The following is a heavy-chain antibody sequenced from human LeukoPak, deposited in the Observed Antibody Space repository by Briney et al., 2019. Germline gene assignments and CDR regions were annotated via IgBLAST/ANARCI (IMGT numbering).Heavy chain of an antibody. CDR3: ARTPSNPGLVWFDF. D-gene: IGHD3-16*01. V-gene: IGHV1-8*01. CDR1: GYTFSSHN. CDR2: MNPNSGNT. Sequence: ASVKVSCKASGYTFSSHNINWVGQATGQGLEWMGWMNPNSGNTAYVQKFQGRVTMPRDPSISTAYMELSSLRSEDTAVYDCARTPSNPGLVWFDFWGQGTLVTVSS. J-gene: IGHJ4*02.